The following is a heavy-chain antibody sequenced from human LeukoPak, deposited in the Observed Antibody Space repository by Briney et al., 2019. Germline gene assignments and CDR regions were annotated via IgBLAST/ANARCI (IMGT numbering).Heavy chain of an antibody. J-gene: IGHJ6*03. CDR1: GFTFSSYS. CDR2: ISSSSSYI. V-gene: IGHV3-21*01. CDR3: ARVITWDYYYYMDV. D-gene: IGHD3-22*01. Sequence: PGGSLRLSCAASGFTFSSYSMNWVRQAPGKGLEWVSSISSSSSYIYYADSVKGRFTISRDNAKNSLYLQMNSLRAEDTAVYYCARVITWDYYYYMDVWGKGTTVTISS.